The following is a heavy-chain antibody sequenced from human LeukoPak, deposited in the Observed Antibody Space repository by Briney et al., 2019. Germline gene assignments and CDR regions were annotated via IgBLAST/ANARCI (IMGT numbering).Heavy chain of an antibody. V-gene: IGHV4-34*01. CDR1: GGSFSGYY. Sequence: SETLSLTCAVYGGSFSGYYWSWIRQPPGKGLEWIGEINHSGSTNYNPSLKSRVTISVDTSKNQFSLKLSSVTAADTAVYYCARELAVAGTSDYYYYMDVWGKGTTVTISS. D-gene: IGHD6-19*01. CDR2: INHSGST. CDR3: ARELAVAGTSDYYYYMDV. J-gene: IGHJ6*03.